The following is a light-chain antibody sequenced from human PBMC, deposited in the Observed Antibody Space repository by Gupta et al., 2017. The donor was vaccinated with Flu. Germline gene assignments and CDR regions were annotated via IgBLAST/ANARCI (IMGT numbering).Light chain of an antibody. Sequence: SIPISCTGTSSDVGTSTFVSWYQHQPGKAPKLVIYEDTERPSGVSSRFSGSKSGNTASLTISGLQAEDEADFYCCSYAGTTKFVFGTGTRVTVL. J-gene: IGLJ1*01. CDR2: EDT. V-gene: IGLV2-23*01. CDR1: SSDVGTSTF. CDR3: CSYAGTTKFV.